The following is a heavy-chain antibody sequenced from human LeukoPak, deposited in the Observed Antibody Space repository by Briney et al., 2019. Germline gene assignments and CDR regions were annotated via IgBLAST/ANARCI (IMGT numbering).Heavy chain of an antibody. J-gene: IGHJ4*02. D-gene: IGHD5-24*01. CDR2: IHSSGST. V-gene: IGHV4-59*01. CDR1: GGSISSYY. Sequence: SETLSLTCTVSGGSISSYYWNWFRQPPGKGLEWFGYIHSSGSTSYNPSLKSRATISVDTSKNQVSLNLSSVPAADTAVYYCARALSMATGSFDQWGQGTLVTVSS. CDR3: ARALSMATGSFDQ.